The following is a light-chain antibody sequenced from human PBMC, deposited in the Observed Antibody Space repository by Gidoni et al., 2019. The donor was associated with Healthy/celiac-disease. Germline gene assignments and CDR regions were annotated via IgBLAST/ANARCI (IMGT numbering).Light chain of an antibody. V-gene: IGKV3-11*01. CDR2: DAS. CDR1: QSVSSY. J-gene: IGKJ1*01. CDR3: QQRSNWPWT. Sequence: EIVLTQSPAPLSLSPGERATLSCRASQSVSSYLAWYQQKPGQAPRLLIYDASNRATGIPARFSGSGSGTDFTLTISSLEPEDFAVYYCQQRSNWPWTFXQXTKVEIK.